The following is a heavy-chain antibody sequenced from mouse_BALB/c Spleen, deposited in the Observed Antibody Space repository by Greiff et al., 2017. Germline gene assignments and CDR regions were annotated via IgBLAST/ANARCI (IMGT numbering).Heavy chain of an antibody. J-gene: IGHJ2*01. CDR3: ARGSNLYFDY. D-gene: IGHD1-1*01. Sequence: QVQLQQSGAELARPGASVKLSCKASGYTFTSYWMQWVKQRPGQGLEWIGAIYPGDGDTRYTQKFKGKATLTADKSSSTAYMQLSSLASEDSAVYYCARGSNLYFDYWGQGTTLTVSS. V-gene: IGHV1-87*01. CDR1: GYTFTSYW. CDR2: IYPGDGDT.